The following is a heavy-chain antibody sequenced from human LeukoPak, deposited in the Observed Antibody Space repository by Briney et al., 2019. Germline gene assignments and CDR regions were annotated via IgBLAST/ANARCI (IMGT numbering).Heavy chain of an antibody. Sequence: SSETLSLTCTVSGGSISSSSYYWGWIRQPPGKGLEWIGSIYYSGSTYYNPSLKSRVTISVDTSKNQFSLKLSSVTAADTAVYYCARHEYSSGGYTFDYWGQGTLVTVSS. CDR2: IYYSGST. V-gene: IGHV4-39*01. D-gene: IGHD6-19*01. J-gene: IGHJ4*02. CDR3: ARHEYSSGGYTFDY. CDR1: GGSISSSSYY.